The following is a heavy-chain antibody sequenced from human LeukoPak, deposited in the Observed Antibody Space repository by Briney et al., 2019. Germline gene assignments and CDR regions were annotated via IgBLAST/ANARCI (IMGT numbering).Heavy chain of an antibody. J-gene: IGHJ4*02. CDR2: INLNAVTT. CDR1: GYTFTNYY. V-gene: IGHV1-46*01. CDR3: AREGAAEAKNFDY. Sequence: ASVKVSCKASGYTFTNYYIHWMRQAPGQGLEWVGIINLNAVTTRYAQKFQGRITVTRDTSTSTVYMELSSLRSEDTAVHFCAREGAAEAKNFDYWGQGTLVTVSS. D-gene: IGHD6-25*01.